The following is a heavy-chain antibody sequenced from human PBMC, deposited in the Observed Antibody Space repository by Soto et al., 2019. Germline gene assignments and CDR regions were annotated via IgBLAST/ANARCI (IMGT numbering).Heavy chain of an antibody. CDR3: ARAGPATLSDY. CDR2: INHSGST. J-gene: IGHJ4*02. D-gene: IGHD2-15*01. Sequence: SETLSLTCAVYGGSFSGYYWTWIRQPPGTGLEWIGEINHSGSTNYNPSLKSRVTISVDTSKNQFSLKLRSVTAADTAVYYCARAGPATLSDYWGQGTLVTVSS. CDR1: GGSFSGYY. V-gene: IGHV4-34*01.